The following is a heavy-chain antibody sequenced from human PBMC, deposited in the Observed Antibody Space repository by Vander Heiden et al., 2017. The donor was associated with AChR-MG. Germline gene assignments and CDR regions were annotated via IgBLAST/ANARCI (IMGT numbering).Heavy chain of an antibody. CDR2: ASTSGNTI. J-gene: IGHJ4*02. V-gene: IGHV3-48*03. Sequence: EVQLVESGGGLVQPGGSLRLSCAASGFNFNSHEMNWVRQGPGKELEWIAYASTSGNTIYYAVPVKGRFTISRDNAKETLYLQMNGLRAEDTALYYCVRRWADSPFHFDYWAREPWSPSPQ. CDR3: VRRWADSPFHFDY. D-gene: IGHD1-26*01. CDR1: GFNFNSHE.